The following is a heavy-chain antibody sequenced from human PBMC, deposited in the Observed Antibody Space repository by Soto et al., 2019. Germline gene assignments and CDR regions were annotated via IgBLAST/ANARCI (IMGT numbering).Heavy chain of an antibody. CDR3: ARDYDVFDY. J-gene: IGHJ4*02. CDR2: ISHSGTV. V-gene: IGHV4-4*02. Sequence: SETLSLTCDVSSVSITSSNWWTWVRQPPGKGLEWIGKISHSGTVNYNATLRSRVIISVDKPKNQLSLKLMSVTAADTAVYYCARDYDVFDYRGQGILVTVS. CDR1: SVSITSSNW. D-gene: IGHD3-16*01.